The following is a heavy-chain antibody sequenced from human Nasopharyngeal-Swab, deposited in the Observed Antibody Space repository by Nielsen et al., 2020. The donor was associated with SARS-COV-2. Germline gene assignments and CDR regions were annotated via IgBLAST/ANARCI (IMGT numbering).Heavy chain of an antibody. V-gene: IGHV1-69*13. CDR3: ARERENWGFEY. CDR2: IIPMFGRP. D-gene: IGHD7-27*01. Sequence: SVKVSCKASRGTFSSYAISWVRQAPGQGLEWMGGIIPMFGRPNYAQKFQGRVTMTADESTSTAYMDLSSLRSEDTAVYYCARERENWGFEYWGQGTPVTVSS. J-gene: IGHJ4*02. CDR1: RGTFSSYA.